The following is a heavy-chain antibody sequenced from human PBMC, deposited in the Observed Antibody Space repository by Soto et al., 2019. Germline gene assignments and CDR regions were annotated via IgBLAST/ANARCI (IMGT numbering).Heavy chain of an antibody. CDR2: IIPIFGTA. J-gene: IGHJ4*02. CDR3: ASGYDDTGGIFDY. V-gene: IGHV1-69*13. D-gene: IGHD3-22*01. CDR1: GGTFSSYA. Sequence: GASVKVSCKASGGTFSSYAISWVRQAPGQGLEWMGGIIPIFGTANYAQKFQGRVTITADESTSTAYMELSSLRSEDTAVSYCASGYDDTGGIFDYWGQGTLVTVSS.